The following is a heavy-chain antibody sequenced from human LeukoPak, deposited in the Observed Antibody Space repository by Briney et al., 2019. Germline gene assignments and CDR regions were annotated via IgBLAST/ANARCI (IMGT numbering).Heavy chain of an antibody. CDR3: VSFYETY. CDR2: ISTSSDYI. J-gene: IGHJ4*02. V-gene: IGHV3-21*01. CDR1: GFTFSSYS. D-gene: IGHD2/OR15-2a*01. Sequence: GGSLRLSCAASGFTFSSYSLTWVRQAPGKGLEWVSAISTSSDYIYYADSVKGRFTISRDNAKNSLYLQMDSLRAEDTAVYYCVSFYETYWGRGTLVTVSS.